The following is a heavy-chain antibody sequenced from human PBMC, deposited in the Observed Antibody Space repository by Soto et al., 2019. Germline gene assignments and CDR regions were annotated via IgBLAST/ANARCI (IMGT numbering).Heavy chain of an antibody. Sequence: QVQLQASGPGLVKPSQTLSLTCTVAGASISSGGYYWSWIRQQPGKGLEWIGHIYNSGTTYYNPYLKSRVIILVDKSKNQFSLKVSSVTAADTAVYYCARGLYSSSWYVDHWGQGALVTVSS. J-gene: IGHJ5*02. CDR3: ARGLYSSSWYVDH. CDR1: GASISSGGYY. V-gene: IGHV4-31*03. D-gene: IGHD6-13*01. CDR2: IYNSGTT.